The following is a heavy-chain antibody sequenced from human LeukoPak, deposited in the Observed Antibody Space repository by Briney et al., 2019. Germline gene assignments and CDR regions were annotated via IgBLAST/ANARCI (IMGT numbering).Heavy chain of an antibody. V-gene: IGHV4-59*08. Sequence: SETLTLTCTVSGGSISSYYWSWIRQPRGKGLEWIGYIYYSGSTNYNPSLKSRVTISVDTSKNQFSLKLSSVTAADTAVYYCARRGIAAAGTFGYWGQGTLVTVSS. CDR2: IYYSGST. D-gene: IGHD6-13*01. CDR3: ARRGIAAAGTFGY. J-gene: IGHJ4*02. CDR1: GGSISSYY.